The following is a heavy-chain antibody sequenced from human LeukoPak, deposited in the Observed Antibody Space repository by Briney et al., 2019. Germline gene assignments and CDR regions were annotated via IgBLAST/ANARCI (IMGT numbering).Heavy chain of an antibody. Sequence: GGSLRLSCAASGFTISDYWMTWVRQAPGKGLEWVANIKQDGVEKSYVDSVKGRFTISRDNANNSIFLQMNSLRVEDTAIYYCVGDGGTDWYDPWGQGTLVSVSS. CDR3: VGDGGTDWYDP. J-gene: IGHJ5*02. CDR1: GFTISDYW. D-gene: IGHD3-16*01. CDR2: IKQDGVEK. V-gene: IGHV3-7*01.